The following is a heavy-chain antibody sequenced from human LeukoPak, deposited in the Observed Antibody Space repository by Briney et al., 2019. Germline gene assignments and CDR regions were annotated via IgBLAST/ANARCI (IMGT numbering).Heavy chain of an antibody. CDR1: GGSISSYY. CDR3: ARRSVVVVPDGGYFDY. CDR2: IYTSGST. D-gene: IGHD2-2*01. V-gene: IGHV4-4*07. Sequence: SETLSLTCTVSGGSISSYYWSWIRQPAGKGLEWIGRIYTSGSTNYNPSLKSRVTMSVDTSKNQFSLKLSSVTAADTAVYYCARRSVVVVPDGGYFDYWGQGTLVTVSS. J-gene: IGHJ4*02.